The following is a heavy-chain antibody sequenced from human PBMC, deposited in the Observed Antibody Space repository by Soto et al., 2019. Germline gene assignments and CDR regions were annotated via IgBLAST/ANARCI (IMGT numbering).Heavy chain of an antibody. Sequence: QVHLVQSGADVQQPGASVKVSCKASGYTFTDYNLHWVRQAPGQSLEWVGWINTGNGNTKYSAKFQARVTISRDTSANTAYMELHNLKSEDTAVHFCARLQRYVEGLPGGLDSWGQGTLVTVSS. D-gene: IGHD3-3*01. CDR2: INTGNGNT. CDR1: GYTFTDYN. V-gene: IGHV1-3*04. CDR3: ARLQRYVEGLPGGLDS. J-gene: IGHJ4*02.